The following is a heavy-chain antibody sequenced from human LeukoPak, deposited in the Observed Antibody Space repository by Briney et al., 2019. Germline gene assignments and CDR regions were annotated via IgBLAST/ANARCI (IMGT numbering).Heavy chain of an antibody. CDR2: ISAYNGNT. CDR3: ARVAIVNRPAGYYYDSSGYYSVQDY. Sequence: ASVKVSCKASGYTFTSYAISWVRQAPGQGLEWMGWISAYNGNTNYAQKLQGRVTMTTDTSTSTAYMELRSLRSDDTAVYYCARVAIVNRPAGYYYDSSGYYSVQDYWGQGTLVTVSS. D-gene: IGHD3-22*01. J-gene: IGHJ4*02. V-gene: IGHV1-18*01. CDR1: GYTFTSYA.